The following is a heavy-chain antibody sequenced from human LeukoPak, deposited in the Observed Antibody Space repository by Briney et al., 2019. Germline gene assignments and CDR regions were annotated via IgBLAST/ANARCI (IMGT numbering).Heavy chain of an antibody. D-gene: IGHD6-19*01. CDR2: IKQDGSEK. CDR1: GFTFSSYW. V-gene: IGHV3-7*01. CDR3: AREYSSGWYVGDYYFDY. Sequence: GGSLRLSCAASGFTFSSYWMSWVRQAPWKGLEWVANIKQDGSEKYYVDSVKGRFTISRDNAKNSLYLQMNSLRAEDTAVYYCAREYSSGWYVGDYYFDYWGQGTLVTVSS. J-gene: IGHJ4*02.